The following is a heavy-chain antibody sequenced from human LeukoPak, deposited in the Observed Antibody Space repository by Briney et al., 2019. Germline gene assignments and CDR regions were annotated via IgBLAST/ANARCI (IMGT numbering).Heavy chain of an antibody. CDR1: GFTFSTYN. V-gene: IGHV3-21*01. D-gene: IGHD3-22*01. CDR3: ARELRGYYDSSGYLDY. Sequence: PGGSLRLSCAASGFTFSTYNMNWVRQAPGKGLEWVSSCSSNSFYNYYADSVKGRFTISRDNAKNSLYLQMNSLRADDTAVYYCARELRGYYDSSGYLDYWGQGTLVTVSS. CDR2: CSSNSFYN. J-gene: IGHJ4*02.